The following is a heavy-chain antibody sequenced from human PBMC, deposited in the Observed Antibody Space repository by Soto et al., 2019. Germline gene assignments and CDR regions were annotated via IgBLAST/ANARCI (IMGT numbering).Heavy chain of an antibody. CDR2: IYASRAT. CDR3: ATDRDCNGVSCLYGLDV. V-gene: IGHV4-4*08. CDR1: GGSIGSFY. J-gene: IGHJ6*02. D-gene: IGHD2-15*01. Sequence: SETLSLTCTVSGGSIGSFYWSWIRQSPGGTLEWIGYIYASRATTYNPSLESRITMSVDIPNNEFSLKLTSVTAADTAVYYCATDRDCNGVSCLYGLDVWGQGTTVTVSS.